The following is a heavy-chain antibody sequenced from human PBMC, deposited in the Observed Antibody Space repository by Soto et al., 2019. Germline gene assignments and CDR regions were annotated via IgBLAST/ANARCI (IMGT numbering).Heavy chain of an antibody. CDR1: GFTFSSYA. D-gene: IGHD2-15*01. CDR3: AKMGEDIGVVVAAVLYYFDY. V-gene: IGHV3-23*01. J-gene: IGHJ4*02. Sequence: EVQLLESGGGLVQPGGSLRLSCAASGFTFSSYAMSWVRQSPGTVLEWVSAISGSGGSTYYAESVTGRFTISKDNSKNTLYLQMNSRRAEDTAVYYCAKMGEDIGVVVAAVLYYFDYWGQGPLVTVSS. CDR2: ISGSGGST.